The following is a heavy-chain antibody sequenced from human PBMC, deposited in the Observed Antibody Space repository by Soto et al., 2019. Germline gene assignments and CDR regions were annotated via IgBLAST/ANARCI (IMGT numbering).Heavy chain of an antibody. D-gene: IGHD5-12*01. CDR1: VFTFSSYT. V-gene: IGHV3-21*01. CDR2: ISSSSSYI. J-gene: IGHJ4*02. Sequence: GGPLRLYCAASVFTFSSYTINWVRQAPGKGLEWVSSISSSSSYIYYAESVKGRFTITRDNAKNSLYLQMNSLRAEDTAVYYCARDIESGIVATIANYYWGQGNLVTLSS. CDR3: ARDIESGIVATIANYY.